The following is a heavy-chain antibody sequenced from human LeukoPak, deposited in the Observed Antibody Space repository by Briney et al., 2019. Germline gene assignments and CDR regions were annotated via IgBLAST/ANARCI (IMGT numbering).Heavy chain of an antibody. V-gene: IGHV3-43*01. J-gene: IGHJ4*02. CDR2: ISWDGGST. CDR1: GFTFDDYT. CDR3: AKDREDSYFDY. Sequence: GGSLRLSCAASGFTFDDYTMHWVCQAPGKGLEWVSLISWDGGSTYYADSVKGRFTISRDNSKSSLYLQMNSLRTEDTALYYCAKDREDSYFDYWGQGTLVTVSS. D-gene: IGHD2-15*01.